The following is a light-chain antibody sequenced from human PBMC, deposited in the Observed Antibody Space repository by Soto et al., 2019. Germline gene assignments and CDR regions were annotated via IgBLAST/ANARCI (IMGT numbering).Light chain of an antibody. Sequence: EIVLTQSPGTLSLSPGERATLSCTASQSVGRNYLAWYQQKPGQAPRLLIHGASIRATGIPDRFSGSGSATDFTLTISRLEPEDFAVYYYQQYASSPLTFGGGTKVEIK. J-gene: IGKJ4*01. CDR1: QSVGRNY. CDR2: GAS. V-gene: IGKV3-20*01. CDR3: QQYASSPLT.